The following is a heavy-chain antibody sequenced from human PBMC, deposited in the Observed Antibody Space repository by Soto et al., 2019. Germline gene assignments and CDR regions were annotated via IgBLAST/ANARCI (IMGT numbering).Heavy chain of an antibody. D-gene: IGHD2-2*01. CDR1: GFTFSSYW. CDR3: ARRLARYCSSTSCYAALHYYYYYGMDV. Sequence: GGSLRLSCAASGFTFSSYWMHWVRQAPGKGLVWVSRINSDGSSTSYADSVKGQFTISRDNAKNTLYLQMNSLRAEDTAVYYRARRLARYCSSTSCYAALHYYYYYGMDVWGQGTTVTVSS. J-gene: IGHJ6*02. V-gene: IGHV3-74*01. CDR2: INSDGSST.